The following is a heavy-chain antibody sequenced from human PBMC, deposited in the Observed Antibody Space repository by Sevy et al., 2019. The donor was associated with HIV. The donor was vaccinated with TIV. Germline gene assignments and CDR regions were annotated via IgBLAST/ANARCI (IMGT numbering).Heavy chain of an antibody. CDR1: GFTFSSYG. J-gene: IGHJ6*02. CDR2: ISYDGSNK. V-gene: IGHV3-30*18. D-gene: IGHD5-18*01. CDR3: AKDLMLVTVYYYYYGMDV. Sequence: GGSLRLSCAASGFTFSSYGMHWVRQAPGKGLEWVAVISYDGSNKYYADSVKGRFTISRDNSKNTLYLKMNSLRAEDTAVYYCAKDLMLVTVYYYYYGMDVWGQGTTVTVSS.